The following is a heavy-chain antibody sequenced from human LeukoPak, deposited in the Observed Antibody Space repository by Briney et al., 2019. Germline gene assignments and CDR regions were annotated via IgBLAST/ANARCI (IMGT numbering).Heavy chain of an antibody. CDR1: GFTFSDYT. J-gene: IGHJ4*02. CDR3: ARDYYDSSASATFDH. V-gene: IGHV3-21*01. CDR2: ISSDRSYI. D-gene: IGHD3-22*01. Sequence: GGSLRLSCEASGFTFSDYTMSWVRQAPGKGLEWVSSISSDRSYIKYADSGKGRFSISRDNTKNSLFLEMRSLRIEDTAVYFCARDYYDSSASATFDHWGQGNLVTISS.